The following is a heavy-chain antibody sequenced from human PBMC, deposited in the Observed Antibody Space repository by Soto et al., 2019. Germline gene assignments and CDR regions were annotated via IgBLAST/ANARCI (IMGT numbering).Heavy chain of an antibody. CDR3: AREDGIVGATSAFDY. J-gene: IGHJ4*02. V-gene: IGHV3-21*01. CDR1: GFTFSTYN. CDR2: INGRGNYI. D-gene: IGHD1-26*01. Sequence: EVLLVESGGGLVKPGGSLRLSCAASGFTFSTYNMNWVRQAPGKGLEWVSSINGRGNYIYYTDAVKGRFTISRDNAKPSLYLQMNSLRAEDTAVYYCAREDGIVGATSAFDYWGQGTLVTVSS.